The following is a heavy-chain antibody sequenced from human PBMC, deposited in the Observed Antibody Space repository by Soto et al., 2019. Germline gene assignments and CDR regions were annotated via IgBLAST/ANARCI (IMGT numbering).Heavy chain of an antibody. J-gene: IGHJ6*02. CDR2: IYRGGIT. D-gene: IGHD5-18*01. Sequence: SETLSLTCAVSGYSISSGLYWGWIRQPPGKGLEWIGTIYRGGITYYNPSLKSRVTISIDTSKNHFSLRLSSVTATDTAVYYCAKGNTAMDPEEYYYGMDVWGQGTTVTVSS. V-gene: IGHV4-38-2*01. CDR1: GYSISSGLY. CDR3: AKGNTAMDPEEYYYGMDV.